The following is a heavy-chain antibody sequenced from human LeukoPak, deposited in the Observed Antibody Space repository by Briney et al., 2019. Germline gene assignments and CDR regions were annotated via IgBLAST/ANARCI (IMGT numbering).Heavy chain of an antibody. V-gene: IGHV1-69*01. D-gene: IGHD3-16*01. CDR2: IIPIFGTA. CDR1: GGTFSSYA. Sequence: ASVKVSCKASGGTFSSYAISWVRQAPGQGLEWMGGIIPIFGTAKYAQKFQGRVTITADESTSTAYMELSSLRSEDTAVYYCERDFGGYGPPAGDWGQGTLVTVSS. J-gene: IGHJ4*02. CDR3: ERDFGGYGPPAGD.